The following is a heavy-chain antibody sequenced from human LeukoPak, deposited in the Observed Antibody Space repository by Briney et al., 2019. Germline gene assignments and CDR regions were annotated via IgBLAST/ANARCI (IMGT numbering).Heavy chain of an antibody. CDR3: ARDWDQLVPSKGGPPRYFYFMDV. CDR2: IDPNRGGT. J-gene: IGHJ6*03. CDR1: GYTFTDYN. D-gene: IGHD2-15*01. V-gene: IGHV1-2*07. Sequence: GASVKVSCKTSGYTFTDYNMHWVRQAPGQGPEWMGWIDPNRGGTNYAHRFQDRVTITRDTSISTVYMELNNLRSDDTAVYYCARDWDQLVPSKGGPPRYFYFMDVWGKGTSVTVSS.